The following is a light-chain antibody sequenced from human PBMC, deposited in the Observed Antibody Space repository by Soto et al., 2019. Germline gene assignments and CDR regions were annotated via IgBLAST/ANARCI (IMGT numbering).Light chain of an antibody. V-gene: IGLV1-44*01. CDR1: SSNIGRNT. CDR2: SND. Sequence: QLVLTQPPAASGTPGQRVTISCSGSSSNIGRNTVNWYQHVPGTAPKLLIYSNDQRPSGVPDRFSGSKSGTSASLAISGLRSGDEADYYCAGWDDSLNGLVFGGGTKLTVL. J-gene: IGLJ2*01. CDR3: AGWDDSLNGLV.